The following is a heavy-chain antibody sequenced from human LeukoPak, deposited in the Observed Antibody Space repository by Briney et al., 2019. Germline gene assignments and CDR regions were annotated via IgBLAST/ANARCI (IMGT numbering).Heavy chain of an antibody. J-gene: IGHJ4*02. V-gene: IGHV1-69*06. CDR3: ARDPTYYGSGSYGSRGFDY. CDR1: GGTFSSYA. Sequence: ASVKVSCKASGGTFSSYAISWVRQAPGQGLEWMGGIIPIFGTANYAQKFQGRVTITADKSTSTAYMELSSLRSEDTAVYYCARDPTYYGSGSYGSRGFDYWGQGTLVPVSS. D-gene: IGHD3-10*01. CDR2: IIPIFGTA.